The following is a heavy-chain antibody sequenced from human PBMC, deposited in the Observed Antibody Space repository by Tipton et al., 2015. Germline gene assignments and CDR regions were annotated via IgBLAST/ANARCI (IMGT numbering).Heavy chain of an antibody. V-gene: IGHV4-34*01. CDR2: INHGGSI. CDR3: ARLRGYTYGYFDY. D-gene: IGHD5-18*01. Sequence: TLSLTCAVYGGSFSGYYWSWIRQPPGKGLEWIAEINHGGSINYNPSLTSRCTISVDTSKNQFSLNLISVTAADTAVYYCARLRGYTYGYFDYWSQGTLVTVSS. CDR1: GGSFSGYY. J-gene: IGHJ4*02.